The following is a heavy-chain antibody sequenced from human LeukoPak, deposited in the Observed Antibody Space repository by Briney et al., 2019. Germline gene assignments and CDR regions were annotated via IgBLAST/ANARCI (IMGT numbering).Heavy chain of an antibody. CDR2: INPNSGGT. CDR1: GYSFADYY. V-gene: IGHV1-2*02. Sequence: ASVKVSCKASGYSFADYYMHWVRQAPGQGLEWMGWINPNSGGTNYAQKFQGRVTMTRDTSISTAYMELSRLRSDDTAVYYCARDSSRLPTPGYWGQGTLVTVSS. D-gene: IGHD2-15*01. J-gene: IGHJ4*02. CDR3: ARDSSRLPTPGY.